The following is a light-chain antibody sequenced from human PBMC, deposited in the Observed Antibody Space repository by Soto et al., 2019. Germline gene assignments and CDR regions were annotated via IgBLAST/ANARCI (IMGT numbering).Light chain of an antibody. CDR2: GAS. Sequence: ETVMTQSPATLSVSPGERTTLSCRASQSVSSNLAWYQQRPGQAPRLLIYGASTRATGIPARFSCSGSGTEFTLTISSLQSEDLAVYYCQQYKNWPLTFGGGTKVAIE. CDR1: QSVSSN. V-gene: IGKV3-15*01. J-gene: IGKJ4*01. CDR3: QQYKNWPLT.